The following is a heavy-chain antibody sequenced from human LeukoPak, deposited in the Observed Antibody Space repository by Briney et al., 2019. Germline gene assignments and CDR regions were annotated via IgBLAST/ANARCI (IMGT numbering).Heavy chain of an antibody. D-gene: IGHD4-17*01. Sequence: GGSLRLSCAVSGFTFSSYWMNWVRQAPGKGLEWVASIKQDGGEESYVDSVKGRFTISRDNAKNSLYLQMNSLRAEDTAVYYCARSGQYGDYFDYWGQGTLVTVSS. J-gene: IGHJ4*02. CDR3: ARSGQYGDYFDY. CDR2: IKQDGGEE. CDR1: GFTFSSYW. V-gene: IGHV3-7*01.